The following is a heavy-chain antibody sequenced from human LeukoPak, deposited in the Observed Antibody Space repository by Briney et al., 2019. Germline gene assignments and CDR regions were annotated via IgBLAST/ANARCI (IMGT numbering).Heavy chain of an antibody. D-gene: IGHD3-10*01. CDR1: GGSFSGYY. CDR3: ARRRAGITMVRAVIFPANWFDP. V-gene: IGHV4-34*01. CDR2: INHSGST. J-gene: IGHJ5*02. Sequence: PSETLSLTCAVYGGSFSGYYWSWIRQPPGKGLEWIGEINHSGSTNYNPSLKSRVTISVDTSKNQFSLKLSSVTAADTAVYYCARRRAGITMVRAVIFPANWFDPWGQGTLVTVSS.